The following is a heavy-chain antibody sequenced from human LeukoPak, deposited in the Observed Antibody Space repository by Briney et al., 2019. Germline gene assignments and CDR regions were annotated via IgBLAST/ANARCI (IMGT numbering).Heavy chain of an antibody. CDR3: ARTPRGIVPAALLGSYYYYKGV. D-gene: IGHD2-2*01. CDR2: IIPIFGTA. V-gene: IGHV1-69*05. Sequence: GASVKVSCKASGGTFSSYAISWVRQAPGQGLEWMGGIIPIFGTANYAQKFQGRVTITTDESTSTAYMELSSLRSEATAVDYWARTPRGIVPAALLGSYYYYKGVWGKGTTV. CDR1: GGTFSSYA. J-gene: IGHJ6*03.